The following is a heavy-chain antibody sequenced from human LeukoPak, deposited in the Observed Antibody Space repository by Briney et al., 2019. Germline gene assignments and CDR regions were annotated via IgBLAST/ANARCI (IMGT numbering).Heavy chain of an antibody. V-gene: IGHV3-64*01. CDR3: ARDGYSGYAVMDY. D-gene: IGHD5-12*01. CDR1: GFTFSSYA. Sequence: GGSLRLTCAASGFTFSSYAMHWVRQAPGKRLEYVSAISSNGGSTYYANSVKGRFTISRDNSKNTLYLQMGSLRAEDMAVYYCARDGYSGYAVMDYWGQGTLVTVSS. CDR2: ISSNGGST. J-gene: IGHJ4*02.